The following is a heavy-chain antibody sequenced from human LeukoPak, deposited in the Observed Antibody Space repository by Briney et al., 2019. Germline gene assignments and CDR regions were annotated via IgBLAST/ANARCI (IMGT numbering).Heavy chain of an antibody. Sequence: PSETLSLTCAVYVGSFSGYYWSCIRQPPGKGLEWIGEINHSGSTNYNPSLKSRVTISVDTSKNQFSLKLSSVTAADTAVYYCARRGRGYSYCTYYFDYWGQGTLVTVSS. CDR3: ARRGRGYSYCTYYFDY. CDR2: INHSGST. CDR1: VGSFSGYY. V-gene: IGHV4-34*01. J-gene: IGHJ4*02. D-gene: IGHD5-18*01.